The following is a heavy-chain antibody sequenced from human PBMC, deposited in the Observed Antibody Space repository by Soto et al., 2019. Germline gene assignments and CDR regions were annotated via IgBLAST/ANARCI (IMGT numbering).Heavy chain of an antibody. V-gene: IGHV5-51*01. CDR3: ARSPLMITFGGVIVPDAFDI. J-gene: IGHJ3*02. CDR1: GYSFTSYW. CDR2: IYPGDSDT. Sequence: GESLKISCKGSGYSFTSYWIGWVRQMPGKSLEWKGIIYPGDSDTRYSPSFQGQVTISADKSISTAYLQWSSLKASDTAMFYFARSPLMITFGGVIVPDAFDIWGQGTMVT. D-gene: IGHD3-16*02.